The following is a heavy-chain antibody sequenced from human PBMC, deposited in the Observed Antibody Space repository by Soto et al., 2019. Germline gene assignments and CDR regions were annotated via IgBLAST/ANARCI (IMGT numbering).Heavy chain of an antibody. CDR1: GFTFSDYG. CDR3: AKENSGYEK. Sequence: EVQLLESGGGLVQPGGSLRLSCVASGFTFSDYGMSWVRQAPGKGLEWVSAISSGVSTFFADSVKGRFIISRDNFKNTPYLQMNSLRVEDTSVYYCAKENSGYEKWGQGTLVTVSS. J-gene: IGHJ4*02. D-gene: IGHD5-12*01. CDR2: ISSGVST. V-gene: IGHV3-23*01.